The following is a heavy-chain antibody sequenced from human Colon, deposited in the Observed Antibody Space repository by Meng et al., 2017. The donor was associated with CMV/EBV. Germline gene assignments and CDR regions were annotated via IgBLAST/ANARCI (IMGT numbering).Heavy chain of an antibody. J-gene: IGHJ3*02. CDR1: GFTFSSYG. Sequence: GESLKISCAASGFTFSSYGMHWVRQAPGKGLEWVAFIRYDGSNKYYGDSVKGRFTISRDNSKNTLYLQMNSLRADDTAVYYCAKELFTGSGSALDIWGQGTMVTVSS. D-gene: IGHD3-9*01. V-gene: IGHV3-30*02. CDR2: IRYDGSNK. CDR3: AKELFTGSGSALDI.